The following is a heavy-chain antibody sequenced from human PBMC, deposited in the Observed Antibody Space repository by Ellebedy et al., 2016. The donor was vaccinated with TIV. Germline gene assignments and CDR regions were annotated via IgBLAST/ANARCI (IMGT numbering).Heavy chain of an antibody. D-gene: IGHD6-19*01. CDR2: IYYSGNT. J-gene: IGHJ4*02. CDR1: GYSISSGYY. Sequence: SETLSLTCTVSGYSISSGYYWGWIRQPPGKGLEWIGSIYYSGNTYYNPSLKSRVIISVDTSKNQFSLRLSSVTATDTAVYYCARPCRSGWYPFDYWGQGTLVTVSS. V-gene: IGHV4-38-2*02. CDR3: ARPCRSGWYPFDY.